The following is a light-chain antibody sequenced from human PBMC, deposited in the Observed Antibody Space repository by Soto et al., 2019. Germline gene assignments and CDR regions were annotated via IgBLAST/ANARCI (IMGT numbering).Light chain of an antibody. Sequence: QSVLTQPASVSGSHGQSITISCTGTSSDVGGYNYFSWYQQHPGKAPKLMIYEVSNRPSGVSNRFSGSKSGNTASLTISGRQAEDEADYYCSSYTSSSTLDVFGTGTKLTVL. J-gene: IGLJ1*01. CDR1: SSDVGGYNY. V-gene: IGLV2-14*01. CDR2: EVS. CDR3: SSYTSSSTLDV.